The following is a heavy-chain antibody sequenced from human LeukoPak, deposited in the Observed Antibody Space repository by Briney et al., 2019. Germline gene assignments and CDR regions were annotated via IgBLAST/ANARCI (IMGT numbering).Heavy chain of an antibody. CDR2: MNPNRGDT. V-gene: IGHV1-8*01. CDR1: GYTFTSYE. Sequence: GASVTVSCKASGYTFTSYEIHWVRPATGQGLEWMGWMNPNRGDTAYVQKFQGRITMPRSTSISTAYMELSSLRSEDTAVYYCARGLGSYDSSEYTWPVISFWGQGTLVTVSS. J-gene: IGHJ4*02. D-gene: IGHD3-22*01. CDR3: ARGLGSYDSSEYTWPVISF.